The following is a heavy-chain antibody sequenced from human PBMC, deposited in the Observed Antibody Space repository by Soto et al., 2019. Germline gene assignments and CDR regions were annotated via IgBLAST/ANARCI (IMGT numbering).Heavy chain of an antibody. Sequence: QVQLVQSGAEVKKPGSSVKVSCKASGGTFTNYTISWVRQAPGQGLEWMGRIIPILGLPNYAQRFQGRVTITADKTTSTVYMELSSLRSEDTAVYYCTRADYGDYEPFDSWGQGTLVTVSS. J-gene: IGHJ4*02. CDR3: TRADYGDYEPFDS. CDR2: IIPILGLP. D-gene: IGHD4-17*01. V-gene: IGHV1-69*02. CDR1: GGTFTNYT.